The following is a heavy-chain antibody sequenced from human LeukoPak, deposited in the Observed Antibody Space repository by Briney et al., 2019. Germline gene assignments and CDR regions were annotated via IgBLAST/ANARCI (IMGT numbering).Heavy chain of an antibody. CDR1: GFTFNTYA. CDR2: ISSSSSYI. J-gene: IGHJ3*02. CDR3: ARGTVDAFDI. D-gene: IGHD4-17*01. Sequence: GGSLRLSCAASGFTFNTYAMSWVRQAPGKGLEWVSSISSSSSYIYYADSVKGRFTISRDNAKNSLYLQMNSLRAEDTAVYYCARGTVDAFDIWGQGTMVTVSS. V-gene: IGHV3-21*01.